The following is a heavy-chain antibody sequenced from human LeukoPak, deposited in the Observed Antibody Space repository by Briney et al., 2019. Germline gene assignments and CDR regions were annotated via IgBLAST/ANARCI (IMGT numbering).Heavy chain of an antibody. Sequence: SVKVSCKASGGTFSSYAISWVRQAPGQGLEWMGRIIPILGIANYAQKFQGRVTITADKSTSTAYMELSSLRSEDTAVYYCARDAYYYDGSGYNYYFDYWGQGTLVTVSS. CDR1: GGTFSSYA. CDR2: IIPILGIA. V-gene: IGHV1-69*04. J-gene: IGHJ4*02. D-gene: IGHD3-22*01. CDR3: ARDAYYYDGSGYNYYFDY.